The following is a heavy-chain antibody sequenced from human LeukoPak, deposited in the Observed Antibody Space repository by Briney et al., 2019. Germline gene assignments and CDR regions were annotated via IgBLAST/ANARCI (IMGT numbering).Heavy chain of an antibody. CDR1: GGTFSSYA. CDR2: IIPIFGTA. CDR3: ARSPSRSRYCSSTSCSLLYYYMDV. D-gene: IGHD2-2*01. Sequence: SVKVSCKASGGTFSSYAISWVRQAPGQGLEWMGGIIPIFGTANYAQKFQGRVTITADESTSTAYMELSSLRSEDTAVYYCARSPSRSRYCSSTSCSLLYYYMDVWGKGTTVTVSS. V-gene: IGHV1-69*13. J-gene: IGHJ6*03.